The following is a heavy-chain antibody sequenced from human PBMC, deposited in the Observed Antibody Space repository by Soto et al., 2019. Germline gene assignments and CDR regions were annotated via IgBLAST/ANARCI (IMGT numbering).Heavy chain of an antibody. CDR1: GYTFTSYG. Sequence: ASVKVSCKASGYTFTSYGISWVRQAPGQGLKWMGWISAYNGNTNYAQKLQGRVTMTTDTSTSTAYMELRSLRSDDTAVYYCARNRRRIRYFDLRYVMDGWGQGTTVTV. J-gene: IGHJ6*02. D-gene: IGHD3-9*01. CDR3: ARNRRRIRYFDLRYVMDG. CDR2: ISAYNGNT. V-gene: IGHV1-18*04.